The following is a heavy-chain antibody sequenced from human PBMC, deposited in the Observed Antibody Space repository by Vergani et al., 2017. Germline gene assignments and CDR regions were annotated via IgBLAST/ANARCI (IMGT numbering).Heavy chain of an antibody. V-gene: IGHV4-38-2*01. CDR2: IYHSGST. Sequence: QVQLQESGPGLVKPSETLSLTCAVSGYSISSGYYWGWIRQPPGKGLEWIGSIYHSGSTYYNPSLKSRVTISVDTSKNQFSLKLSSVTAADTAVYYCARMDTYYDYVWGSYRFIGWFDPWGQGTLVTVSS. CDR3: ARMDTYYDYVWGSYRFIGWFDP. D-gene: IGHD3-16*02. J-gene: IGHJ5*02. CDR1: GYSISSGYY.